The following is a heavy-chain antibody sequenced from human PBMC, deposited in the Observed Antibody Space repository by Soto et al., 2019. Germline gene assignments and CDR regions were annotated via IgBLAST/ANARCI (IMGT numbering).Heavy chain of an antibody. V-gene: IGHV5-51*01. CDR2: IYPGDSDT. D-gene: IGHD3-22*01. CDR3: ARLSSGYYYNYYYGMDV. CDR1: GHSFTSYW. Sequence: GESLKISCKGSGHSFTSYWIGWVRQMPGKGLEWMGIIYPGDSDTRYSPSFQGQVTISADKSISTAYLQWSSLKASDTAMYYCARLSSGYYYNYYYGMDVWGQGTTVTVSS. J-gene: IGHJ6*02.